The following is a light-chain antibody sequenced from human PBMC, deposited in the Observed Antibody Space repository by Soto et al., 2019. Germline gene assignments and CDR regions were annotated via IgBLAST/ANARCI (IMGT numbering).Light chain of an antibody. CDR2: DDN. V-gene: IGLV1-51*01. CDR1: SSNLAYNS. Sequence: QSVLTQPPSVSAAPGQDVTISCSGSSSNLAYNSLSWYQQLPGTAPKLLIYDDNKRPSGIPARFSGSKSGTSATLGITGLETGDEADNYCGAWDDSLNVYVFGSGTKVTVL. CDR3: GAWDDSLNVYV. J-gene: IGLJ1*01.